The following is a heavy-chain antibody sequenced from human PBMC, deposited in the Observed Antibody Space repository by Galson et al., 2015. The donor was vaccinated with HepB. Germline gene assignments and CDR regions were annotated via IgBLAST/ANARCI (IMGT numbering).Heavy chain of an antibody. CDR3: ARDLYYGSGSYSSADY. D-gene: IGHD3-10*01. Sequence: SVKVSCKASGGTFSSYAISWVRQAPGQGLEWMGGIIPIFGTANYAQKFQGRVTITADESTSTAYMELSSLRSEDTAVYYCARDLYYGSGSYSSADYWGQGTLVTVSS. CDR2: IIPIFGTA. V-gene: IGHV1-69*13. CDR1: GGTFSSYA. J-gene: IGHJ4*02.